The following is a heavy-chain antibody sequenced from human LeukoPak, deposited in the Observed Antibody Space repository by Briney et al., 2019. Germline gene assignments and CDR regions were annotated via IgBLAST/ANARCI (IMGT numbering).Heavy chain of an antibody. J-gene: IGHJ4*02. Sequence: PGGSLRLSCAASGFTFSSYGMHWVRQAPGKGLEWVAVIWYDGSNKYYADSVKGRFTISRDNSKNTLYLQMNSLRAEDTAVYYCAKDAGRGGYNWVGYWGQGTLVTVSS. D-gene: IGHD5-24*01. V-gene: IGHV3-33*06. CDR1: GFTFSSYG. CDR3: AKDAGRGGYNWVGY. CDR2: IWYDGSNK.